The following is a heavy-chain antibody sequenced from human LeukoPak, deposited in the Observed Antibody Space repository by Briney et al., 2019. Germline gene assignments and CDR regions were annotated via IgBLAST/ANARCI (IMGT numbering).Heavy chain of an antibody. V-gene: IGHV1-69*01. CDR3: AREEGGYSYGPDAFDT. CDR1: GGTFSSYA. J-gene: IGHJ3*02. D-gene: IGHD5-18*01. Sequence: GASVKVSCKASGGTFSSYAISWVRQAPGQGLEWMGGIIPIFGTANYAQKFQGRVTITADESTSTAYMELSSLRSEDTAVYYCAREEGGYSYGPDAFDTWGQGTMVTVSS. CDR2: IIPIFGTA.